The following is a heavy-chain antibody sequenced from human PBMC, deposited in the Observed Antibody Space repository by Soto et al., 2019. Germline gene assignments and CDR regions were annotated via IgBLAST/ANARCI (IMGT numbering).Heavy chain of an antibody. CDR1: GDSISSESYY. CDR2: LYHNGNT. D-gene: IGHD2-15*01. Sequence: QLQLQESGPGLVKPSETLSLTCSVSGDSISSESYYWGWIRQPPGKGLEWIGNLYHNGNTYYNPSLKSRFTISADTSKNQIALGVTSVAAADTAVYYWARLALRMATRRINFDYWGQGTQVTVAT. J-gene: IGHJ4*02. CDR3: ARLALRMATRRINFDY. V-gene: IGHV4-39*01.